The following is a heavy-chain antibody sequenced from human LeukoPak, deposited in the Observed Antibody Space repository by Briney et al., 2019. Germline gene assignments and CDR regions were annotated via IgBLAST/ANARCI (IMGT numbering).Heavy chain of an antibody. J-gene: IGHJ4*02. CDR2: ISAYNGNT. CDR1: GYTFTSYG. D-gene: IGHD2-21*02. CDR3: ARDPIAYCGGDCYTKEPAFDY. Sequence: ASVKVSCKASGYTFTSYGISWVRQAPGQGLEWMGWISAYNGNTNYAQKLQGRVTMTTDTSTSTAYMELRSLRSDDTAVYYCARDPIAYCGGDCYTKEPAFDYWGQGTLVTVSP. V-gene: IGHV1-18*01.